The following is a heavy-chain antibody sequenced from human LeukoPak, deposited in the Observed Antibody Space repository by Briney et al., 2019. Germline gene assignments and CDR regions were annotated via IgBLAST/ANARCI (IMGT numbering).Heavy chain of an antibody. V-gene: IGHV1-2*06. D-gene: IGHD6-13*01. CDR2: INPNSGST. CDR3: ARSPRSSWYSFDY. Sequence: ASVKVSCKASGYTFTGYYMHWVRQAPGQGLEWMGRINPNSGSTNYAQKFQGRVTMTRDTSISTAYMELSRLRSDDTAVYYCARSPRSSWYSFDYWGQGTLVTVSS. J-gene: IGHJ4*02. CDR1: GYTFTGYY.